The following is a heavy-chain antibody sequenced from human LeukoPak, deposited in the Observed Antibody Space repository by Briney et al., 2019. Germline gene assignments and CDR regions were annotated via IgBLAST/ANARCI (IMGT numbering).Heavy chain of an antibody. J-gene: IGHJ6*02. D-gene: IGHD3-22*01. CDR1: GFTFSSYS. CDR2: ISSSSSTI. V-gene: IGHV3-48*04. Sequence: QSGGSLRLSCAASGFTFSSYSMNWVRQAPGKGLEWVSYISSSSSTIYYADSVKGRFTISRDNVKNVLYLQMNSLRPEDTALYYCAKDLSSAITSALVLDVWGQGTTV. CDR3: AKDLSSAITSALVLDV.